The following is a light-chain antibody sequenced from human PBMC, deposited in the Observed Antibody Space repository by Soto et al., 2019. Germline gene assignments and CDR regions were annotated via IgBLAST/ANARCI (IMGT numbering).Light chain of an antibody. CDR2: EVS. V-gene: IGLV2-8*01. J-gene: IGLJ3*02. Sequence: QSVLTQSPSASGSPGQSVTISCTGTSSDVGNYKYVSWYQQHPGKAPKLMIYEVSKRPSGVPDRSSGSKSGKTASLTVSGLQDEDEADYYCSSYAGSNNGVFGGGTKVTVL. CDR3: SSYAGSNNGV. CDR1: SSDVGNYKY.